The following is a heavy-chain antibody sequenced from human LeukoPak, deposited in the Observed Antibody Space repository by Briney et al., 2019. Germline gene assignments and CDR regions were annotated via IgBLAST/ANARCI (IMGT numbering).Heavy chain of an antibody. V-gene: IGHV3-74*01. CDR2: INRDATST. CDR1: GFPFSRFW. D-gene: IGHD1-1*01. Sequence: PGGSLRLSCEASGFPFSRFWMHWVRQVPGKGLEWVSRINRDATSTTYADSVKGRFSISRDNAKNTLYMEMSSLRVNDTAVYYCARDVPSTLGYWGQGTLVTVSS. J-gene: IGHJ4*02. CDR3: ARDVPSTLGY.